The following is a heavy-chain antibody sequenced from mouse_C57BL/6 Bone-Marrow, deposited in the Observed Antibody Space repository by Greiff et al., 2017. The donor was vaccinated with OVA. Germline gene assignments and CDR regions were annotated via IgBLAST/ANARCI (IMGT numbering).Heavy chain of an antibody. Sequence: VQLQQSGPELVKPGASVKIPCKASGYTFADYNMDWVKQSHGKSLEWIGDINPNNGGTIYNQKFKGKATLTVDKSSSTAYMELRSLTSEDTAVYYCARRIYYDLYYYAMDYWGQGTSVTVSS. D-gene: IGHD2-4*01. J-gene: IGHJ4*01. CDR2: INPNNGGT. CDR1: GYTFADYN. V-gene: IGHV1-18*01. CDR3: ARRIYYDLYYYAMDY.